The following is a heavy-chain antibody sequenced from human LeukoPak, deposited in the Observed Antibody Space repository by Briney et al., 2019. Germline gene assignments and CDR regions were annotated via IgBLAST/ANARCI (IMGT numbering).Heavy chain of an antibody. CDR1: GGSISSYY. CDR3: ARLLDYGGNSD. CDR2: IYYSGST. Sequence: SETLSLTCTVSGGSISSYYWTWIRQPPGKGLEWIGYIYYSGSTNYNPSLKSRVTISVDTSKNQFSLKLSSVTAADTAVYYCARLLDYGGNSDWGQGTLVTVSS. V-gene: IGHV4-59*08. J-gene: IGHJ4*02. D-gene: IGHD4-23*01.